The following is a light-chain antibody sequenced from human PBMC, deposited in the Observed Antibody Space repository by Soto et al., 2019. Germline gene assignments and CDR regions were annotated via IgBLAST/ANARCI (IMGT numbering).Light chain of an antibody. CDR2: GAS. J-gene: IGKJ2*01. V-gene: IGKV3-20*01. CDR3: QKYETSPYT. CDR1: QTVIKNY. Sequence: ESVLTQSPGTLSLSPGERATLSCRASQTVIKNYLAWYQRKPGQAPRLLIYGASNRATGIPDRFSGGGSGTDFTLTISSLEPEDSALYYCQKYETSPYTFGQGTKLEIK.